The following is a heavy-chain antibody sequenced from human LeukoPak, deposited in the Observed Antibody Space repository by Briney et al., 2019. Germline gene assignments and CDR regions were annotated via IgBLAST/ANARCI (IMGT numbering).Heavy chain of an antibody. Sequence: SETLSLTCSVSGGAIISYYWSLILQPSSNLPHCIFRFYPTGNTDYNPSLKTRVTMSTDLSKKQFSLRLRSVTAADTAVYYCARLKFYDSTGYSPGYYMDVWGKGTAVTVSS. V-gene: IGHV4-4*07. J-gene: IGHJ6*03. CDR3: ARLKFYDSTGYSPGYYMDV. CDR1: GGAIISYY. CDR2: FYPTGNT. D-gene: IGHD3-22*01.